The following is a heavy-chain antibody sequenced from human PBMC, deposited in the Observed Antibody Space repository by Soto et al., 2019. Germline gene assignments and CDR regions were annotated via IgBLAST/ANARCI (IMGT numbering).Heavy chain of an antibody. CDR1: GFIFSRYG. V-gene: IGHV3-30*18. J-gene: IGHJ6*02. Sequence: QGQLVESGGGVVQPGTSLRLSCEASGFIFSRYGMHWVRQAPGKGLEWVAVISYDGSNKYYAESVKGRLIISRDKSENTLYLQMNSLRAEDTAVYYCAKDLGSGKPYYYYAMDVWGQGTTVTVSS. CDR2: ISYDGSNK. CDR3: AKDLGSGKPYYYYAMDV. D-gene: IGHD3-10*01.